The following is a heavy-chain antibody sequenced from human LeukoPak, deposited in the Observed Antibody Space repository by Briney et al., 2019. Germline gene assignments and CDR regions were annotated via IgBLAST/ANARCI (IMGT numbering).Heavy chain of an antibody. Sequence: SETLSLACTVSGGSISSYYWSWIRQPPGEGLEWIGYIYYSGTTNYNPSLKSRVTISADTSKNQFSLKLSSVTAADAAVYYCARGGGLGDFDYWGQGALVTVSS. D-gene: IGHD3-16*01. CDR2: IYYSGTT. CDR1: GGSISSYY. CDR3: ARGGGLGDFDY. J-gene: IGHJ4*02. V-gene: IGHV4-59*01.